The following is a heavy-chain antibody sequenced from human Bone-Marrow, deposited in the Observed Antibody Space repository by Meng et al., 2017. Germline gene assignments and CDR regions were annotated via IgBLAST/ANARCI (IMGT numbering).Heavy chain of an antibody. J-gene: IGHJ4*02. CDR2: INPKSGDT. CDR3: ARDEDISAAGKLFGDY. D-gene: IGHD6-13*01. CDR1: GYTFPDYY. Sequence: QGQLWQSGAEVKKPGASVKVSCKASGYTFPDYYLHWVRRAPGQGLEWMGRINPKSGDTHYAQKFQGRVTMTGDTSISTAYMELSGLRSDDTAMYYCARDEDISAAGKLFGDYWGQGTLVTVSS. V-gene: IGHV1-2*06.